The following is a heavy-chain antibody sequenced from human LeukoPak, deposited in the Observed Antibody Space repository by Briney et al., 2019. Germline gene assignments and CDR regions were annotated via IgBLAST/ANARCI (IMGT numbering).Heavy chain of an antibody. J-gene: IGHJ4*02. CDR2: MNQDGSEK. D-gene: IGHD5-18*01. CDR3: ARDYSDTAMVTEDLYYFDY. CDR1: GFTFSSYW. Sequence: PGGSLRLSCAASGFTFSSYWMSWVRQAPGKGLEWVANMNQDGSEKYYVDSVKGRFTISRDNAKNSLYLQMNNLRAEDTAVYYCARDYSDTAMVTEDLYYFDYWGQGTLVTVSS. V-gene: IGHV3-7*01.